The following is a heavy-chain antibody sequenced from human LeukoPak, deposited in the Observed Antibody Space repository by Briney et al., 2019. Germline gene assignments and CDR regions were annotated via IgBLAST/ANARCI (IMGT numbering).Heavy chain of an antibody. J-gene: IGHJ4*02. CDR1: GFTFSSYA. V-gene: IGHV3-23*01. Sequence: GGSLRLSCAASGFTFSSYAMSWVRQAPGKGLEWVSAISGSGGSTYYADSVKGRFTISRDNSKNTLYLQMNSLRAEDTAVYYCARAARYDSSGYYYEPFDYWGQGTLVTVSS. D-gene: IGHD3-22*01. CDR3: ARAARYDSSGYYYEPFDY. CDR2: ISGSGGST.